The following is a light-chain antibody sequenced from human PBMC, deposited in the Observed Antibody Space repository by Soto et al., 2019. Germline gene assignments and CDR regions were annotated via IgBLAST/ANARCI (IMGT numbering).Light chain of an antibody. CDR3: QQLSTYPLT. J-gene: IGKJ4*01. CDR2: AAS. V-gene: IGKV1-9*01. CDR1: QGISSY. Sequence: IQLTQSPSSLSASVGDRVTITCRASQGISSYLAWYQQKPGKAPKLLIYAASTLQSGVPSRFSGSGSGTDFTLTISSLQPEDVATYYCQQLSTYPLTCGGGTKVEIK.